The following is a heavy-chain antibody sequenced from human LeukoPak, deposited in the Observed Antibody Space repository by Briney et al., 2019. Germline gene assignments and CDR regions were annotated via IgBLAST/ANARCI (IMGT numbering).Heavy chain of an antibody. Sequence: GGSLRLSCAASGFTFSSYAMSWVRQAPGKGVEGVAGISGCGGSPYYPPSVQGPFTISRYNSTTPLYLQITSLRAEDTAVYYCAKDLREYSSSWLYYFDYWGQGTLVTVSS. J-gene: IGHJ4*02. D-gene: IGHD6-13*01. V-gene: IGHV3-23*01. CDR1: GFTFSSYA. CDR2: ISGCGGSP. CDR3: AKDLREYSSSWLYYFDY.